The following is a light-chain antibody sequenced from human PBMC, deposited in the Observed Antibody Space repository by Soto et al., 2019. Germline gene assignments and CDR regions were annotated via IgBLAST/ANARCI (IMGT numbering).Light chain of an antibody. CDR1: QGVSSY. V-gene: IGKV3D-11*01. CDR2: DAS. J-gene: IGKJ5*01. CDR3: QHYDSLS. Sequence: EIVLTQSPATLSLSPGERATLSCRASQGVSSYLAWYQQKPGQAPRLLIYDASNRATGIPARFSGSGPGTDFTLTISSLEPEDFAVYYCQHYDSLSFGQGTRLEI.